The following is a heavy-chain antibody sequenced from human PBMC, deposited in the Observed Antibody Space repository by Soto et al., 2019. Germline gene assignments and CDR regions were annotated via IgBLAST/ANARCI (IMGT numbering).Heavy chain of an antibody. V-gene: IGHV1-69*13. CDR1: GVTFSRQD. CDR2: IIPIFGTP. Sequence: VASVKVSCKASGVTFSRQDMRWVRQAPGQGLEWMGGIIPIFGTPQYAGRFQDRVTITADESTSTAYVELSSLTSEDTAVYYCATNEGRDGYSFDYWGQGTLVTVSS. J-gene: IGHJ4*02. D-gene: IGHD5-12*01. CDR3: ATNEGRDGYSFDY.